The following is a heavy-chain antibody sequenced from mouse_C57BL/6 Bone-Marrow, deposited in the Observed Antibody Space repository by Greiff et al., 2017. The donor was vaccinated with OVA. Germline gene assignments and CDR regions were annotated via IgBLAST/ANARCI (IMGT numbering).Heavy chain of an antibody. D-gene: IGHD2-10*02. J-gene: IGHJ4*01. V-gene: IGHV1-76*01. CDR2: IYPGSGNT. Sequence: VQLQQSGAELVRPGASVKLSCKASGYTFTDYYINWVKQRPVQGLEWIARIYPGSGNTYYNEKFKGKATLTADKSSSTAYMQLSSLTSEDSAFYFCARSIYYAMDYWGQGTSVTVSA. CDR1: GYTFTDYY. CDR3: ARSIYYAMDY.